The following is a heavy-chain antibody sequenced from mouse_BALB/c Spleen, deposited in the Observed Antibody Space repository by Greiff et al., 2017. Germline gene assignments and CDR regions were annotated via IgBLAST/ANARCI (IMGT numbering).Heavy chain of an antibody. D-gene: IGHD2-10*02. CDR3: ARDRGYGNYGFYYAMDY. Sequence: EVKLMESGGGLVQPGGSLRLSCATSGFTFTDYYMSWVRQPPGKALEWLGFIRNKANGYTTEYSASVKGRFTISRDNSQSILYLQMNTLRAEDSATYYCARDRGYGNYGFYYAMDYWGQGTSVTVSS. CDR1: GFTFTDYY. V-gene: IGHV7-3*02. CDR2: IRNKANGYTT. J-gene: IGHJ4*01.